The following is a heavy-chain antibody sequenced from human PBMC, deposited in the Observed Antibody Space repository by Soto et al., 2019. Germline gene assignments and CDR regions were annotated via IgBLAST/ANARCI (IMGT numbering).Heavy chain of an antibody. J-gene: IGHJ4*02. CDR1: GFTFSSYG. CDR2: IWYDGSNK. CDR3: ASGWFGELLELGFDF. V-gene: IGHV3-33*01. D-gene: IGHD3-10*01. Sequence: QVQLVESGGGVVQPGRSLRLSCAASGFTFSSYGMHWVRQAPGMGLEWVAVIWYDGSNKYYADSVKGRFTISRDNSKNTLYLQMNSLRAEDTAVYYCASGWFGELLELGFDFWGQGTLVTVSS.